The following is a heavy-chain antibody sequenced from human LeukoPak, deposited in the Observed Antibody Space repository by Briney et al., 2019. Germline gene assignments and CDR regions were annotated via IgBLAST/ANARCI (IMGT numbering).Heavy chain of an antibody. V-gene: IGHV4-39*07. CDR2: IYYSGST. D-gene: IGHD3-3*01. J-gene: IGHJ4*02. Sequence: SETLSLTCTVSGGSISSSSYYWGWIRQPPGRGLEWIGSIYYSGSTYYNPSLKSRVTISVDTSKNQFSLKLSSVTAADTAVYYCARSSRSGYSYYWGQGTLVTVSS. CDR1: GGSISSSSYY. CDR3: ARSSRSGYSYY.